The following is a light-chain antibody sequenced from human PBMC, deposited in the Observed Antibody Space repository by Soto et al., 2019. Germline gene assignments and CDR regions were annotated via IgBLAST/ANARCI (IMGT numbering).Light chain of an antibody. Sequence: EIVWTQSPATLSLSPGERANLSCRASQSVGTYLAWYQQKPGQAPRLLIYDASNRATGIPARFSGSGSGTDFTLTISGLEPEDFAVYYCQQRTNWPPLTFGGGTKVEIK. V-gene: IGKV3-11*01. CDR3: QQRTNWPPLT. J-gene: IGKJ4*01. CDR1: QSVGTY. CDR2: DAS.